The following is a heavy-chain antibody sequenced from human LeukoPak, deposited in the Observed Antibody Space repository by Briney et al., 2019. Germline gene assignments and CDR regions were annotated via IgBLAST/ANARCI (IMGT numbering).Heavy chain of an antibody. Sequence: SETLSLTCAVYGVSFSGYYLSWMRQPPGKGREWMGEINHSGSTNYNPSLKNRFTKSVDTSKNQFSLKLSAVTAADPAVYYCARVGFLEWLPTEFLYWGQGTLVTVSS. D-gene: IGHD3-3*01. CDR2: INHSGST. V-gene: IGHV4-34*01. CDR1: GVSFSGYY. J-gene: IGHJ4*02. CDR3: ARVGFLEWLPTEFLY.